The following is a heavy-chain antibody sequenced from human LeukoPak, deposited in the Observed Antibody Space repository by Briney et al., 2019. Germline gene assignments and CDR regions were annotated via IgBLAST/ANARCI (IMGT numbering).Heavy chain of an antibody. J-gene: IGHJ4*02. V-gene: IGHV4-61*02. D-gene: IGHD1-1*01. Sequence: PSETLSLTCIVSGDSISSGSYYWTWLRQPAGKGLVWIGRIHTSGNTNYSPSLKSRVTISRDTSKNQFSLRLTSVTAADTAVYYCVRDWNGDYFDYWGQGTLVTVSS. CDR2: IHTSGNT. CDR1: GDSISSGSYY. CDR3: VRDWNGDYFDY.